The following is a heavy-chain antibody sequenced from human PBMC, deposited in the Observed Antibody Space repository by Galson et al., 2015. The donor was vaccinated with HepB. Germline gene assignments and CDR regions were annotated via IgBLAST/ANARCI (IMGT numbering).Heavy chain of an antibody. CDR3: ARDLALGTTIISDY. Sequence: SLRLSCAASGFTFNRFGMHWVRQAPGKGLEWVAVPWYDGSEEYYASSVKGRFSISRDNSRNTLYLQMNSLRAEDTAIYYCARDLALGTTIISDYWGQGTLVTVSS. D-gene: IGHD1-7*01. CDR2: PWYDGSEE. V-gene: IGHV3-33*01. J-gene: IGHJ4*02. CDR1: GFTFNRFG.